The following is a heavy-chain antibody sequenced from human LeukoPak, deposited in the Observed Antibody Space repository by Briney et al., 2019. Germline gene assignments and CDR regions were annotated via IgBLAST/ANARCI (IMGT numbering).Heavy chain of an antibody. D-gene: IGHD3-16*02. V-gene: IGHV3-23*01. CDR2: ISYSGANS. J-gene: IGHJ3*01. Sequence: GGSLRLSCAASGFTFSGSAMSWVRQAPGGGLEWVSFISYSGANSYYTHSGRGRFTISRVNSNDTLFLQMTCLSAEEPAINYSARDMQLSTWGLGTMVTVSS. CDR1: GFTFSGSA. CDR3: ARDMQLST.